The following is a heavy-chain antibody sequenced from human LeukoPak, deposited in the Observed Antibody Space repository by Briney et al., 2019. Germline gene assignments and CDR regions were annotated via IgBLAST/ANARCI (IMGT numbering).Heavy chain of an antibody. CDR2: IIPIFGTA. J-gene: IGHJ6*02. CDR3: ARGYYGSGSYEPRDYYYYGMDV. CDR1: GGTFISYA. D-gene: IGHD3-10*01. Sequence: ASVKVSCKASGGTFISYAISWVRQAPGQGLEWMGGIIPIFGTANYAQKFQGRVTITADESTSTAYMELSSLRSEDTAVYYCARGYYGSGSYEPRDYYYYGMDVWVQGTTVTVYS. V-gene: IGHV1-69*13.